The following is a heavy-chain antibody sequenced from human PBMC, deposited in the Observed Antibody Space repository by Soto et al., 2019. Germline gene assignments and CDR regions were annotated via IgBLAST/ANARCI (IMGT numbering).Heavy chain of an antibody. J-gene: IGHJ4*02. CDR2: IYKTGNT. V-gene: IGHV4-31*02. Sequence: WTWIRQHPGKGLEWIGYIYKTGNTLFNPSLKSRISISLDTSKNQFSLRLSSVTAADTAVYYCARSYGSGSHVPDLDYWGQGTLVTVSS. D-gene: IGHD3-10*01. CDR3: ARSYGSGSHVPDLDY.